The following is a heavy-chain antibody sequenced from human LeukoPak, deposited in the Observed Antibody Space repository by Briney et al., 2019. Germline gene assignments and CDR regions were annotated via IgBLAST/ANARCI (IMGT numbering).Heavy chain of an antibody. CDR1: GFTVSSNY. J-gene: IGHJ4*02. CDR3: ASGIAVAGGFDY. Sequence: GGSLRLSCAASGFTVSSNYMSWVRQAPGKGLEWVSLIYSGGSTYYADSVKGRFTISRDNSKNTLYLQMNSQRAEDTAVYYCASGIAVAGGFDYWGQGTLVTVSS. V-gene: IGHV3-53*01. CDR2: IYSGGST. D-gene: IGHD6-19*01.